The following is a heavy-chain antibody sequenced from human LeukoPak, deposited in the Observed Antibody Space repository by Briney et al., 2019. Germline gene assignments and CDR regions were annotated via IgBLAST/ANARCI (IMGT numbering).Heavy chain of an antibody. J-gene: IGHJ4*02. Sequence: PGGSLRLSCAASGFTFSSYAMSWVRQAPGKGLEWVSAISGSGDSTYYADSVKGRFTISRDNSRNTLYLQMNSLRAEDTAVYYCGKDKEIVVPPAVIDYWGQGTLVTVSS. CDR2: ISGSGDST. CDR3: GKDKEIVVPPAVIDY. V-gene: IGHV3-23*01. CDR1: GFTFSSYA. D-gene: IGHD2-15*01.